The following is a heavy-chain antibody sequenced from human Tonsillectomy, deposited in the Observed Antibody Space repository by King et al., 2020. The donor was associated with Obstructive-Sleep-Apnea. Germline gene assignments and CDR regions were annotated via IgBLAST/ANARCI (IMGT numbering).Heavy chain of an antibody. CDR2: IRSISSTI. Sequence: VQLVESGGGLVQPGGSLRLSCAASGFTFSSYSMNWVRQAPGKGLEWVSYIRSISSTIDYADSVKGCFTFSRDNATNSLYLQMNSLIAEDTAVYYCAGVGYSYYYDSSGYYPESFQHWGQGTLVTVSS. D-gene: IGHD3-22*01. CDR1: GFTFSSYS. J-gene: IGHJ1*01. CDR3: AGVGYSYYYDSSGYYPESFQH. V-gene: IGHV3-48*04.